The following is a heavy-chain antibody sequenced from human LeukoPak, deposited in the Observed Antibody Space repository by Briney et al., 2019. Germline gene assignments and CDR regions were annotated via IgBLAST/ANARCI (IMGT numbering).Heavy chain of an antibody. CDR2: TYYRSKWFT. V-gene: IGHV6-1*01. D-gene: IGHD3-10*02. CDR1: GDSVSSKSAA. CDR3: ARTTFTTYVNWFDP. Sequence: SQTLSLTCAISGDSVSSKSAAWNCIRQSPSRGLEWLGRTYYRSKWFTDYAVSVKSRITINPDTSKNQFSLYLNSMTPEDTAVYYCARTTFTTYVNWFDPWGQRTLVTVSS. J-gene: IGHJ5*02.